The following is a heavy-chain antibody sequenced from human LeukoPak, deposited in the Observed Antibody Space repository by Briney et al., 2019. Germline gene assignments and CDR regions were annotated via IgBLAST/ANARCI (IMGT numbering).Heavy chain of an antibody. D-gene: IGHD6-6*01. CDR2: VSGDGAGT. V-gene: IGHV3-23*01. J-gene: IGHJ4*02. CDR1: GFTFSNFA. Sequence: PGGSLRLACAASGFTFSNFAMAWVRQAPGRGLEWVSIVSGDGAGTHYADSVKGRFTTSRDNSKNTVYLQMNSLRAEDAAVYYCAVVLYSTSSRAHDYWGQGTLVTVSS. CDR3: AVVLYSTSSRAHDY.